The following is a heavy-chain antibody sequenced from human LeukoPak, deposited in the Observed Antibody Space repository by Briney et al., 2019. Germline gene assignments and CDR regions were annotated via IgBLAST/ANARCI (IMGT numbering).Heavy chain of an antibody. CDR3: ASSSSYSSSYGMDV. J-gene: IGHJ6*02. CDR1: GGSISSYY. V-gene: IGHV4-59*08. CDR2: IYYSGST. D-gene: IGHD6-13*01. Sequence: SETLSLTCTVSGGSISSYYWSWIRKPPGKGLEWIGYIYYSGSTNYNPSLKSRVTISVDTSKNQFSMKLSSVTAADTAVYYCASSSSYSSSYGMDVWGQGTTVTVSS.